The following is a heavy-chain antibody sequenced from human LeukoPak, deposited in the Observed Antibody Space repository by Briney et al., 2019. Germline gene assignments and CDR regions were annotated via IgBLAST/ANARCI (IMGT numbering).Heavy chain of an antibody. CDR1: GYTFTSYA. Sequence: ASVKVSCKASGYTFTSYAMHWVRQAPGQRLEWMGWINAGNGNTKYSQKFQGRVTITRDTSASTVYMQLSSLRSEDTAVYYCARGVVGATDYYFDFWGQGTLVTVSS. J-gene: IGHJ4*02. CDR3: ARGVVGATDYYFDF. V-gene: IGHV1-3*01. D-gene: IGHD2-15*01. CDR2: INAGNGNT.